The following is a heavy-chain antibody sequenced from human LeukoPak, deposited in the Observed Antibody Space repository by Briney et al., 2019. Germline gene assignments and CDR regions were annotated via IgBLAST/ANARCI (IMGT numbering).Heavy chain of an antibody. CDR1: GFTVSSNY. V-gene: IGHV3-53*01. CDR3: ARDLPLTYCGGDCAPYDAFDI. D-gene: IGHD2-21*02. J-gene: IGHJ3*02. CDR2: IYSGGST. Sequence: QPGGSLRLSCAASGFTVSSNYMSWVRQALGEGLEWVSVIYSGGSTYYADSVKGRFTISRDNSKNTLYLQMNSLRAEDTAVYYCARDLPLTYCGGDCAPYDAFDIWGQGTMVTVSS.